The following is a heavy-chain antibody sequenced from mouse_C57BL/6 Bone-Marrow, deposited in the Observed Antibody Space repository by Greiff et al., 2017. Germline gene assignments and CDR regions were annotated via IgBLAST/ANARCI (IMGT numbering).Heavy chain of an antibody. V-gene: IGHV1-82*01. CDR3: ARYYYGSSYRHFDY. J-gene: IGHJ2*01. CDR1: GYAFSSSW. D-gene: IGHD1-1*01. CDR2: IYPGDGDT. Sequence: QVQLQQSGPELVKPGASVKISCKASGYAFSSSWMNWVKQRPGKGLEWIGRIYPGDGDTNYNGKFKGNATLTADKSSSTAYMQLSSLTSEDSAVYFCARYYYGSSYRHFDYWGQGTTLTVSS.